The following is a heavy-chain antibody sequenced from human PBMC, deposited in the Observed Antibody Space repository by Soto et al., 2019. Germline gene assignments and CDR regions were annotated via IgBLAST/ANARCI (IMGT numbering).Heavy chain of an antibody. CDR3: ARENWVFDY. CDR1: EFIFTTYV. CDR2: IDQDGSKR. V-gene: IGHV3-7*03. J-gene: IGHJ4*02. Sequence: GGSLRLSCAASEFIFTTYVMAWVRQAPGKGLEWVANIDQDGSKRYYVDSVKGRFTISRDNAKNSLYLQMYSLRAEDTAVYYCARENWVFDYWGQGTLVTVSS. D-gene: IGHD7-27*01.